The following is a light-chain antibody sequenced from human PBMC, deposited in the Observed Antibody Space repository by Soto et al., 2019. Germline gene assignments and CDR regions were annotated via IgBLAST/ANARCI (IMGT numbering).Light chain of an antibody. Sequence: IVLTQSPDTLSLSPGERATLSCRASQTDTNKYVAWFQQRPGLAPRLLLSGASNRAAGVPDRFSGSGSGTDFTLAISRLEPEDSAVYYCHQYGGSPLTFGGGTKLEIK. CDR2: GAS. CDR1: QTDTNKY. J-gene: IGKJ4*01. CDR3: HQYGGSPLT. V-gene: IGKV3-20*01.